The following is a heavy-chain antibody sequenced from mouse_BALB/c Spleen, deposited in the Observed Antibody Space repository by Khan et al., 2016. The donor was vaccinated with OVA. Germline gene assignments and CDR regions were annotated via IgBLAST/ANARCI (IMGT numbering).Heavy chain of an antibody. CDR1: GYSLTSYG. D-gene: IGHD1-3*01. J-gene: IGHJ2*01. V-gene: IGHV2-9*02. CDR3: ARLEDI. Sequence: VQLKESGPGLVAPSQSLSITCTVSGYSLTSYGVHWVRQPPGKGLEWLGVILAGGSTNYNSALMSRLSISKDNSKSRVYLKMNSLQDDDTAMYYCARLEDIWGQGTTLTVSS. CDR2: ILAGGST.